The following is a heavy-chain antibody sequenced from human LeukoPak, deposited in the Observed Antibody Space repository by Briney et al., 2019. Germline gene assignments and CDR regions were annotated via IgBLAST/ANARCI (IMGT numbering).Heavy chain of an antibody. J-gene: IGHJ4*02. CDR3: TRGGFQLVPGPHYFDS. V-gene: IGHV3-13*01. CDR1: GFTFSAYD. CDR2: IRSASDT. Sequence: GGSLRLSCAASGFTFSAYDMHWVRQVPGKGLEWVSGIRSASDTYYADSVKGRFTISRDNGKNSVYLQMNRLGADDTALYYCTRGGFQLVPGPHYFDSWGQGTLVTVSS. D-gene: IGHD6-6*01.